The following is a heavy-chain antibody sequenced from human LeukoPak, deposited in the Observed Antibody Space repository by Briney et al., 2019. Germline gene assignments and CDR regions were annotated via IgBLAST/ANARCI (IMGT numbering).Heavy chain of an antibody. CDR1: GFTFINYA. D-gene: IGHD5-12*01. CDR2: ISGSVRST. J-gene: IGHJ4*02. Sequence: GGSLRLSCAASGFTFINYAVSWVRQAPGKGLEWVSSISGSVRSTYYADSVKGRFTISRDNSKNTLYLQMNSLRAEDTAVYYCTRVRGYDFDFWGQGTLVTVSS. V-gene: IGHV3-23*01. CDR3: TRVRGYDFDF.